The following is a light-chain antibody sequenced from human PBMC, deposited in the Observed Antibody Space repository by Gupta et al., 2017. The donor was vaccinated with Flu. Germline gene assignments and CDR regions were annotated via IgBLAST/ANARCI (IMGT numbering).Light chain of an antibody. CDR1: EGVSSNV. Sequence: ENVSTQSPFILSWSPGERATVSCRSSEGVSSNVLAWYQQKPGQAPRLLIDDASRRAPGVPDRFSGSGSGKDFTLTISRVDPEDFAVYYCQQYGYTPYTFGQGTKLEIK. V-gene: IGKV3-20*01. CDR3: QQYGYTPYT. CDR2: DAS. J-gene: IGKJ2*01.